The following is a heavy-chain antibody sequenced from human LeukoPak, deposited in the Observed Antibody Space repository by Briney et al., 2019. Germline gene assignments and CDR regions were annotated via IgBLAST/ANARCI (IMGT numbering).Heavy chain of an antibody. D-gene: IGHD6-13*01. Sequence: TSETLSLXCTVSGGSINNYYWSWIRQPAGKGLEWIGRIYSSGSTNYSPSLKSRVTMSVDTSKNQFSLKLTSVTAADTAMYYCARDSIAAAGTGLWGQGTMVTVSS. J-gene: IGHJ3*01. V-gene: IGHV4-4*07. CDR3: ARDSIAAAGTGL. CDR1: GGSINNYY. CDR2: IYSSGST.